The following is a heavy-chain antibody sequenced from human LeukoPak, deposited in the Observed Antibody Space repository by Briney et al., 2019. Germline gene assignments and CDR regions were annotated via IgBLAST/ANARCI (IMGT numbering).Heavy chain of an antibody. CDR1: GGTFSSYA. Sequence: GASVKVSCKASGGTFSSYAISWVRQAPGQGLEWMGGIIPIFGTANYAQKFQGRVTITADESTSTAYMELSSLRSEDTAVYYCARAYTYYYGSGSYTYYSMDVWGKGTTVTVSS. CDR3: ARAYTYYYGSGSYTYYSMDV. J-gene: IGHJ6*04. CDR2: IIPIFGTA. D-gene: IGHD3-10*01. V-gene: IGHV1-69*13.